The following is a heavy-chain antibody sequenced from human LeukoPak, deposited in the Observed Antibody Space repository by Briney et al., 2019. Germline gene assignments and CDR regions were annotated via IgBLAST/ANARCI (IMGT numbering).Heavy chain of an antibody. D-gene: IGHD3-22*01. CDR3: ARDLKRRVYYDSSGSDDAFDI. V-gene: IGHV3-21*01. CDR2: ITSSSSYI. J-gene: IGHJ3*02. Sequence: GGSLRLSCAASGFTFSSYSMNWVRQAPGKGLEWVSSITSSSSYIYYADSVKGRFTISRDNAKNSLYLQMNSLRAEDTAVYYCARDLKRRVYYDSSGSDDAFDIWGQGTMVTVSS. CDR1: GFTFSSYS.